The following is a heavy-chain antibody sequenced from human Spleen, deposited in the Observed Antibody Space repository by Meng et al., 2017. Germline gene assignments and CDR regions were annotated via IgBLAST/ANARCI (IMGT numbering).Heavy chain of an antibody. CDR2: ISSSGSHI. V-gene: IGHV3-11*01. CDR1: GFTFSDSY. D-gene: IGHD2-8*01. J-gene: IGHJ4*02. Sequence: GESLKISCAASGFTFSDSYMSWIRQAPGKGLDWVSYISSSGSHIYYADSVKGRFTISRDNAKNSLYLQMNSLRAEDTAVYYCARGYCTNGVCYLRYWGQGTLVTVSS. CDR3: ARGYCTNGVCYLRY.